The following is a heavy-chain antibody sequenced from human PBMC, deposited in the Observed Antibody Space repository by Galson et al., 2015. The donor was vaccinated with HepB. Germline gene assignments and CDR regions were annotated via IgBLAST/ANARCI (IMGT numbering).Heavy chain of an antibody. J-gene: IGHJ4*02. V-gene: IGHV4-4*02. D-gene: IGHD5-12*01. CDR3: ARGHYSGYDFLY. Sequence: SISSSNWWNWVRQPPGKGLEWIGEIYLSGSTNYNPSLKSRVTMSVDKSNNQFSLRLTSVTAADTAVYYCARGHYSGYDFLYWGQGTLVTVSS. CDR1: SISSSNW. CDR2: IYLSGST.